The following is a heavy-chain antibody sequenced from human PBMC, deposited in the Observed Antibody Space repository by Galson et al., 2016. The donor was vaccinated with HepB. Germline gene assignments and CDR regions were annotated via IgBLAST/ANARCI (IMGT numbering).Heavy chain of an antibody. V-gene: IGHV3-74*01. D-gene: IGHD1-26*01. Sequence: SLRLSCAASGFTFSTYWMHWVRQAPGKGLVWVPRIKSDGSDITYADSVKGRFTISRDNAKNTLDLQMNSLRAEDTAVYYCTRDCRYSGTYGTLDWGQGTLVTVSS. CDR2: IKSDGSDI. CDR1: GFTFSTYW. J-gene: IGHJ4*02. CDR3: TRDCRYSGTYGTLD.